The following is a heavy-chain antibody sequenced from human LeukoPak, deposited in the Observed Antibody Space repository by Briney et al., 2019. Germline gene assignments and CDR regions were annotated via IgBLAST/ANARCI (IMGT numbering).Heavy chain of an antibody. V-gene: IGHV3-21*01. J-gene: IGHJ4*02. CDR2: ISSSSSYI. CDR3: ARGYSSSPNFDY. D-gene: IGHD6-6*01. CDR1: GFTFSSYS. Sequence: PGGSLRLSCAASGFTFSSYSMNWVRQAPGKGLEWVSSISSSSSYIYYADSVKGRFTISRDNAKNSLYLQMNSLRAEDTAVYYCARGYSSSPNFDYWGQVTLVTVSS.